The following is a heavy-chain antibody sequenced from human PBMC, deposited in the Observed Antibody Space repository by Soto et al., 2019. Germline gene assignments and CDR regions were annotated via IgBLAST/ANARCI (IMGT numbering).Heavy chain of an antibody. V-gene: IGHV4-61*01. CDR1: GGSVSSGSYY. D-gene: IGHD4-17*01. CDR2: IYYSGST. CDR3: ASVLRSTYYYYGMDV. Sequence: PSETLSLTCTVSGGSVSSGSYYWSWIRQPPGKGLEWIGYIYYSGSTNYNPSLKSRVTISVDTSKNQFSLKLSSVTAADTAVYYCASVLRSTYYYYGMDVWGQGTTVTVSS. J-gene: IGHJ6*02.